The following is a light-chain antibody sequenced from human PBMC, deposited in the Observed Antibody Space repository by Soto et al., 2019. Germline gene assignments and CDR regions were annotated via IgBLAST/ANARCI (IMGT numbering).Light chain of an antibody. CDR2: DAS. CDR1: QSISSW. V-gene: IGKV1-5*01. J-gene: IGKJ1*01. CDR3: EQYNSFPRS. Sequence: DMQMTQSPSTLSASIGDKVTITCRATQSISSWLAWYQHKPGEAPKLLIYDASDLETGVPLRFSGRGSETECTLAINRAQPDDFATHYGEQYNSFPRSFGRGTKVEI.